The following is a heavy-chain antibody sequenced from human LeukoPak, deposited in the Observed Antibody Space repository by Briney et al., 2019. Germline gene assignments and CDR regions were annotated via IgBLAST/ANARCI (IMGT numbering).Heavy chain of an antibody. D-gene: IGHD2-2*01. V-gene: IGHV3-20*04. CDR1: GFNFDDYG. Sequence: GGSLRLSCAASGFNFDDYGMSWVRQLPGKRLEWVSGTNWNGDDTAYADSVKGRFTISRDNPKNSLYLEMSSLRAEDTALYYCAREWEGCSTTDCPFDFWGQGTLVTVSS. CDR2: TNWNGDDT. CDR3: AREWEGCSTTDCPFDF. J-gene: IGHJ4*02.